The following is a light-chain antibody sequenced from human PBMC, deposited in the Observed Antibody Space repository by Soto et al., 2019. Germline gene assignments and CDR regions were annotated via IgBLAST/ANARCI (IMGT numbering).Light chain of an antibody. V-gene: IGKV1-5*03. Sequence: DIQMTQFPSTLSASVGDRVTITCRASQSISTWLAWYQQKPGKAPKLLIYKASSLESGVPSRFSGSGSGTEFTLTISSLQPDDFVTYYCQQYNNSFGQGTKVEI. CDR2: KAS. CDR1: QSISTW. CDR3: QQYNNS. J-gene: IGKJ1*01.